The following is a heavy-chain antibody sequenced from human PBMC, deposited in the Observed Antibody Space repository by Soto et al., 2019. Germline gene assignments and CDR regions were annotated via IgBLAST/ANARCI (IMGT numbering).Heavy chain of an antibody. CDR2: INHSGST. CDR1: GGSFSGYY. CDR3: ARKGGTSISY. Sequence: NPSETLSLTCAVYGGSFSGYYWSWIRQPPGKGLEWIGEINHSGSTNYNPSLKNRVSISVDTSNNQFSLKLSSVTAAETAVYYCARKGGTSISYWGQGPLVTVSS. V-gene: IGHV4-34*01. D-gene: IGHD2-2*01. J-gene: IGHJ4*02.